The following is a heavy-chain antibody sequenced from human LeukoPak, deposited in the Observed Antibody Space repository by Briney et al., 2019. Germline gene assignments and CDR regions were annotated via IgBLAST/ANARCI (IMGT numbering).Heavy chain of an antibody. CDR2: IYPRDSLT. CDR3: ARHLSDITSSPNY. J-gene: IGHJ4*02. V-gene: IGHV5-51*01. Sequence: GESLKISCKGSGYSFSSYWIAWVRQMPGKGLEWMGVIYPRDSLTPYSPSFQDQVTISADKSISTAYLQWTSLKASDTAMYYCARHLSDITSSPNYWGPGTLVTVSS. D-gene: IGHD2-2*01. CDR1: GYSFSSYW.